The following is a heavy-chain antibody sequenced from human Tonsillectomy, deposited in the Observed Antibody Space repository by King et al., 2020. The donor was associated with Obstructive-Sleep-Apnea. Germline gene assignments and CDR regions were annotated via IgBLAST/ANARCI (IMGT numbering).Heavy chain of an antibody. V-gene: IGHV5-51*01. J-gene: IGHJ6*02. D-gene: IGHD1-26*01. CDR3: ARQRLGGTYGYYYGMDV. CDR2: IYPGDSDT. Sequence: VQLVQSGAEVKKPGESLKISCKGSGFSFSDYWIGWVRQTPGKGLEWMGIIYPGDSDTRYGPSFQGQVTISADKSMNTAYLQWTSLKVSDTANYYCARQRLGGTYGYYYGMDVWGQGTTVTVSS. CDR1: GFSFSDYW.